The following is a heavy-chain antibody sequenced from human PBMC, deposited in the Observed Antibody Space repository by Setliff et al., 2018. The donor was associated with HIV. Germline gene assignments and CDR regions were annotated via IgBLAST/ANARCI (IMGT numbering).Heavy chain of an antibody. CDR1: GFTFSSCA. CDR2: VSPGGDTT. Sequence: PGGSLRLSCAASGFTFSSCAMSWVRQAPGKGLEWVSAVSPGGDTTYYADSVKGRFTVSRDDSKNMLFLQMNSLGPEDTAIYYCAKPTSGLYPRAFDLWGQGTMVTVSS. D-gene: IGHD1-26*01. CDR3: AKPTSGLYPRAFDL. V-gene: IGHV3-23*01. J-gene: IGHJ3*01.